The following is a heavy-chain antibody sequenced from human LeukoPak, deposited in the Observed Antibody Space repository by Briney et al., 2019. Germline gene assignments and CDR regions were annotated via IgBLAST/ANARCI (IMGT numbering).Heavy chain of an antibody. CDR3: ARDQPHTGTVTTSLDY. CDR1: GYTFTSYY. CDR2: INPSGGST. J-gene: IGHJ4*02. D-gene: IGHD4-17*01. V-gene: IGHV1-46*01. Sequence: ASVKVSCKASGYTFTSYYMHWVRQAPGQGLEWMGIINPSGGSTSYAQKFQGRVTMTRDTSTSTAYMELSSLRSEDTAVYYCARDQPHTGTVTTSLDYWGQGTLVTVSS.